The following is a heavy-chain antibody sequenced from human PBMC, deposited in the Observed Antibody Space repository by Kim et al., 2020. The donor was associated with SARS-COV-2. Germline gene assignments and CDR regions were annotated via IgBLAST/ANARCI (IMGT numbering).Heavy chain of an antibody. Sequence: GSTNYNPALKSRVTISVDTSKNQFSLKLSSVTAADTAVYYCARDIAPPDYWGQGTLVTVSS. V-gene: IGHV4-59*01. J-gene: IGHJ4*02. CDR2: GST. D-gene: IGHD3-16*02. CDR3: ARDIAPPDY.